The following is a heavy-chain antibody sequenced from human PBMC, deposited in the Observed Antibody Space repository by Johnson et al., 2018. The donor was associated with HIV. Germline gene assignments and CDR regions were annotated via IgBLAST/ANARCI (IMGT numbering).Heavy chain of an antibody. CDR3: AKWGWEATVTNDAFDI. J-gene: IGHJ3*02. D-gene: IGHD4-17*01. Sequence: QVQLVESGGGLVQPGGSLRLSCAASGFTFSDFWMTWVRQAPGKGLEWVANIQEDGRKKYYADSVKGRFTISRDNSKNTLYVQMNSLRAEDTAVYYCAKWGWEATVTNDAFDIWGQGTMVTVSS. CDR1: GFTFSDFW. V-gene: IGHV3-30*02. CDR2: IQEDGRKK.